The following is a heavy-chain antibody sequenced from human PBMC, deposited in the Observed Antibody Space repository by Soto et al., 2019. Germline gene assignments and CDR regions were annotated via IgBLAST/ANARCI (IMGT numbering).Heavy chain of an antibody. V-gene: IGHV3-21*01. CDR1: GFTFSSYS. CDR2: ISSSSSYI. Sequence: EVQLVESGGGLVKPGGSLRLSCAASGFTFSSYSMNWVRQAPGKGLEWVSSISSSSSYIYYADSVKGRFTISRDNAKNSLPLKMNSLRAEDTAVYYWAKDRGGDLKAFDIWGQGTMVTVSS. CDR3: AKDRGGDLKAFDI. J-gene: IGHJ3*02. D-gene: IGHD3-10*01.